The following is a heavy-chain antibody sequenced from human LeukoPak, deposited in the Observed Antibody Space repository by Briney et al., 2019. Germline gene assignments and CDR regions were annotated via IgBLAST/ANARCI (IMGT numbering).Heavy chain of an antibody. CDR3: ARAPKGGGRVLYWFDP. CDR2: MNPNSGNT. D-gene: IGHD3-16*01. V-gene: IGHV1-8*01. Sequence: ASVKVSCKASGYTFTSYDINWVRPATGQGLEWMGWMNPNSGNTGYAQKFQGRVTMTRNTSISTAYMELSSLRSEDTAVYYCARAPKGGGRVLYWFDPWGQGTLVTVSS. CDR1: GYTFTSYD. J-gene: IGHJ5*02.